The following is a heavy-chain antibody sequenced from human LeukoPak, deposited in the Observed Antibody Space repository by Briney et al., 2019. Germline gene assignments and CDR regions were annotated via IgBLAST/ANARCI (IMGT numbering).Heavy chain of an antibody. CDR1: GFAFSNFA. CDR2: VSYEGTIK. J-gene: IGHJ5*01. CDR3: AREKFDS. V-gene: IGHV3-30*14. Sequence: PGGSRRLSCAASGFAFSNFAMNWVRQAPGKGLEWVAVVSYEGTIKYYTDSAKGRFTISRDNSNNVISLQMNNLTTEDTATYYCAREKFDSWGQGTLVTVSP.